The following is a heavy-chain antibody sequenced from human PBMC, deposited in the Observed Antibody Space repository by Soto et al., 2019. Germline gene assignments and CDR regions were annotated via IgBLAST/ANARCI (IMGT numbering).Heavy chain of an antibody. D-gene: IGHD2-21*02. Sequence: GASVKVSCKASGGTFSSYAISWVRQAPGQGLEWMGGIIPIFGTANYAQKFQGRVTITADKSTSTAYMELSSLRSEDTAVYYCAIDTLADCGGDCYRCFDPWGQGTLVTVS. J-gene: IGHJ5*02. CDR3: AIDTLADCGGDCYRCFDP. V-gene: IGHV1-69*06. CDR2: IIPIFGTA. CDR1: GGTFSSYA.